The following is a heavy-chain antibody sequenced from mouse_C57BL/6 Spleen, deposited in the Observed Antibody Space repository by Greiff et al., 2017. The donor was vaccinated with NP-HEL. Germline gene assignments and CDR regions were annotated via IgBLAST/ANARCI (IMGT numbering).Heavy chain of an antibody. CDR3: SRATMVTTGGGDAMDY. J-gene: IGHJ4*01. D-gene: IGHD2-2*01. CDR1: GFSFTSYG. V-gene: IGHV2-2*01. CDR2: IWSGGST. Sequence: VQLQQSGPGLVQPSQCLSITCTVSGFSFTSYGVHWVRQSPGKGLEWLGVIWSGGSTDNNAAFISRLSISKDNSKGQVSFKMNSLQADNTAIYYCSRATMVTTGGGDAMDYWGQGTSVTVSS.